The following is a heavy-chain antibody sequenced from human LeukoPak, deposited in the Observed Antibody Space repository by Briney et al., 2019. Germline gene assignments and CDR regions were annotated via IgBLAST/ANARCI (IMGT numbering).Heavy chain of an antibody. V-gene: IGHV1-2*02. J-gene: IGHJ6*03. CDR3: ARDFGKQQPDHYYYYMDV. Sequence: GASVKVSCKASGYTFTSYGISWVRQAPGQGLEWMGWINPNSGGTNYAQKFQGRVTMTRDTSISTAYMELSRLRSDDTAVYYCARDFGKQQPDHYYYYMDVWGKGTTVTISS. D-gene: IGHD6-13*01. CDR1: GYTFTSYG. CDR2: INPNSGGT.